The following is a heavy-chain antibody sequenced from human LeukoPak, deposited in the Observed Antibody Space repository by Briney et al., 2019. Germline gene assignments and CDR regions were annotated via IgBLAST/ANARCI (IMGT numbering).Heavy chain of an antibody. J-gene: IGHJ4*02. V-gene: IGHV1-2*02. CDR2: INPNSGGT. CDR3: ARDGRYSSSWYIDY. D-gene: IGHD6-13*01. Sequence: ASVKVSCKASGYTFTSYAMNWVRQAPGQGLEWMGWINPNSGGTNYAQKFQGRVTMTRDTSISTAYMELSRLRSDDTAVYYCARDGRYSSSWYIDYWGQGTLVTVSS. CDR1: GYTFTSYA.